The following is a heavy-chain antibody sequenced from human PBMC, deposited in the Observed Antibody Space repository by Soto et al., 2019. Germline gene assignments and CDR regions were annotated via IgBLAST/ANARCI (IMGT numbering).Heavy chain of an antibody. CDR1: GGSITSYY. V-gene: IGHV4-59*01. J-gene: IGHJ2*01. CDR3: AKGGGTSATSDWYFAL. CDR2: IYYSGST. D-gene: IGHD2-15*01. Sequence: QVQLQESGPGLVKPSETLSLTCTVSGGSITSYYWSWIRQPAGKGLEWIGYIYYSGSTNYNPSIKSRVTISIDTSKTQFSLKMSSVTAADTAVYYCAKGGGTSATSDWYFALWGRGALVTVSS.